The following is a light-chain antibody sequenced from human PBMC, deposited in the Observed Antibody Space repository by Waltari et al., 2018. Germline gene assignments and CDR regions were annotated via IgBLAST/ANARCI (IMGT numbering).Light chain of an antibody. CDR3: QQRSNWPPYT. J-gene: IGKJ2*01. CDR1: QSVSSY. CDR2: DAS. Sequence: EIVLTQSPATLSLSPGERATLSCRASQSVSSYLAWYQQKPGQAPVLLIYDASNRATGIPARFSGSGSGTDFTLTISSLEPEGCAVYYCQQRSNWPPYTFGQGTKLEIK. V-gene: IGKV3-11*01.